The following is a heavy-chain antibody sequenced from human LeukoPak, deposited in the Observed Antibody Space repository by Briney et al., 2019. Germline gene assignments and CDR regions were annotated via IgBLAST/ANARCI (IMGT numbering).Heavy chain of an antibody. J-gene: IGHJ4*02. CDR3: ARGWVFAFRDGPSIAARPKPIYFDY. Sequence: SETLSLTCAVYGGSFSGYYWSWIRQPPGKGLEWIGEINHSGSTNYNPSLKSRVTISVDTSKNQFSLKLSSVTAADTAVYYCARGWVFAFRDGPSIAARPKPIYFDYWGQGTLVTVSS. CDR2: INHSGST. CDR1: GGSFSGYY. V-gene: IGHV4-34*01. D-gene: IGHD6-6*01.